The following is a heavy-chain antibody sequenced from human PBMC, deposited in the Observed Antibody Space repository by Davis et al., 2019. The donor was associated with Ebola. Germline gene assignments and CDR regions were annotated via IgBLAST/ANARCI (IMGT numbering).Heavy chain of an antibody. V-gene: IGHV3-23*01. CDR2: VSGSGIST. CDR3: AREAPGDYAGLD. Sequence: PGGSLRLSCAASGFTFDSYALTWVRQPPGKGLEWVSTVSGSGISTYYADSVKGRFTISRDNSKNTLYLQMNSLRAEDTAVYYCAREAPGDYAGLDWGQGTLVTVSS. CDR1: GFTFDSYA. D-gene: IGHD4-23*01. J-gene: IGHJ4*02.